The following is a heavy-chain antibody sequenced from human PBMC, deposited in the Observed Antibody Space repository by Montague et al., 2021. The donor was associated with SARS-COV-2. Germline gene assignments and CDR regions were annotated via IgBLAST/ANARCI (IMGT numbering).Heavy chain of an antibody. J-gene: IGHJ3*02. CDR2: IYYSGST. V-gene: IGHV4-31*03. CDR1: GGSISSGGYY. D-gene: IGHD3-22*01. Sequence: TLSLTCTVSGGSISSGGYYWSWIRQHPGKGLEWIGYIYYSGSTYYNPSLKSRVTISVDTSKNQFSLKLSSVTAADTAVYYCARVSITVIVVVDAFDIWGRGTMVTVSS. CDR3: ARVSITVIVVVDAFDI.